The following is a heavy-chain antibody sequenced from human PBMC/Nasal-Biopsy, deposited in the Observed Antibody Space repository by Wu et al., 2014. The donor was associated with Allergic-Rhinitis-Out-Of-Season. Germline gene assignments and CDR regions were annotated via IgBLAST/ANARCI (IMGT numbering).Heavy chain of an antibody. CDR1: GGSISTYNW. CDR2: IYHSGST. J-gene: IGHJ4*02. V-gene: IGHV4-4*02. CDR3: ARSAIFGVHMKGGLFDS. Sequence: TLSLTCAVSGGSISTYNWWNWVRQSPGKGLEWIGEIYHSGSTNYNPSLTSRVSMSIDKSESQFSLNLVSVTAADTAVYYCARSAIFGVHMKGGLFDSWGQGIQVTVSS. D-gene: IGHD3-3*01.